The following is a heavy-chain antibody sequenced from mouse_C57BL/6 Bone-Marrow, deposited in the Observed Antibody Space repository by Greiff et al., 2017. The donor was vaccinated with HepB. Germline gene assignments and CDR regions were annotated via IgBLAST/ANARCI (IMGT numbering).Heavy chain of an antibody. V-gene: IGHV1-81*01. CDR3: ARGGAVDYFDY. D-gene: IGHD1-1*01. J-gene: IGHJ2*01. CDR2: IYPRSGNT. Sequence: QVQLKESGAELARPGASVKLSCKASGYTFTSYGISWVKQRTGQGLEWIGEIYPRSGNTYYNEKFKGKATLTADKSSSTAYMELRSLTSEDSAVYFCARGGAVDYFDYWGQGTTLTVSS. CDR1: GYTFTSYG.